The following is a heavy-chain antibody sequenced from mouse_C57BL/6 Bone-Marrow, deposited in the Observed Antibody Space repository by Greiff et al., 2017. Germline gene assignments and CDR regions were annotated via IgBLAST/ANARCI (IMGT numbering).Heavy chain of an antibody. D-gene: IGHD2-1*01. CDR2: IYPGGGYT. Sequence: QVQLQQSGAELVRPGTSVKMSCTASGYTFTNDCIGWAKQRPGHGLEWIGDIYPGGGYTNYNEKFKGKATLTADKSSSTAYLQFSSLTSEDSAIYYCARLGNDAMDYWGQGTSVTVSS. J-gene: IGHJ4*01. CDR3: ARLGNDAMDY. V-gene: IGHV1-63*01. CDR1: GYTFTNDC.